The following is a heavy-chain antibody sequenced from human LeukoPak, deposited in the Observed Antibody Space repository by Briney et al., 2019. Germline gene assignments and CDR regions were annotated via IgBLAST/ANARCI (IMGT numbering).Heavy chain of an antibody. CDR1: GGSISSSSYY. D-gene: IGHD3-10*01. CDR3: ARQSTMVRGVPMFDY. V-gene: IGHV4-39*01. J-gene: IGHJ4*02. Sequence: SETLSLTCTVSGGSISSSSYYWGWIRQPPGKGLEWIGSIYYSGSTYYNPSLKSRVTISVDTSKNQFSLKLSSVTAADTAAYYCARQSTMVRGVPMFDYWGQGTLVTVSS. CDR2: IYYSGST.